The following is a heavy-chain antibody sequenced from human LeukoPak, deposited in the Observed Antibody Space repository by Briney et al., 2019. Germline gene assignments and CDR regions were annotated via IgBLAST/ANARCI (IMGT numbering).Heavy chain of an antibody. V-gene: IGHV3-11*04. D-gene: IGHD2-21*02. J-gene: IGHJ4*02. Sequence: PGGSLRLSCAASGFTLSDYYMSWIREAPGKGLEGVSYISSGGTPIYYADSVKGRFIISRDNAKNSLYLQMNSLRAEDTAVYYCARGGDPWGFDYWGQGTLVTVSS. CDR2: ISSGGTPI. CDR3: ARGGDPWGFDY. CDR1: GFTLSDYY.